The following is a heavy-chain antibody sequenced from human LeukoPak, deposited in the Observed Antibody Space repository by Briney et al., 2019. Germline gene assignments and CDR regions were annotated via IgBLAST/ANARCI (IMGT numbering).Heavy chain of an antibody. CDR3: ARATNREELFWFDP. CDR2: IYYSGST. V-gene: IGHV4-61*01. J-gene: IGHJ5*02. D-gene: IGHD1-14*01. CDR1: GGSISSGSYY. Sequence: SETLSLTCTVSGGSISSGSYYWSWIRQPPGKGLEWIGYIYYSGSTNYNPSLKSRVTISVDTSKNQFSLKLSSVTAADTAVYYCARATNREELFWFDPWGQGTLVTVSS.